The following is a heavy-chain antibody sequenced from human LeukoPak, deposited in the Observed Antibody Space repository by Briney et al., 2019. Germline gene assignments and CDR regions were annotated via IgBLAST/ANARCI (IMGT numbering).Heavy chain of an antibody. CDR3: ARATFWSGYPIDY. J-gene: IGHJ4*02. D-gene: IGHD3-3*01. V-gene: IGHV3-48*04. CDR2: ISSSSSTI. CDR1: GFTFSSYS. Sequence: PGGSLRLSCAASGFTFSSYSMNWVRQAPGKGLEWVSYISSSSSTIYYADSVKGRFTISRDNAKNSLYLQMNSLRAEDTAVYYCARATFWSGYPIDYWGQGTLVTVSS.